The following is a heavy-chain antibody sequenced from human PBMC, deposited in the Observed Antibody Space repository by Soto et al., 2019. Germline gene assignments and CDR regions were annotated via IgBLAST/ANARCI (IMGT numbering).Heavy chain of an antibody. J-gene: IGHJ5*02. D-gene: IGHD3-3*01. Sequence: KPSETLSLTCAVYGGSFSGYYWSWIRQPPGKGLEWIGEINHSGSTNYNPSLKSRVTISVDTSKNQFSLKLSSVTAADTAVYYCARGESRRITIFGVVIQPANWFDPWGQGTLVTVSS. CDR1: GGSFSGYY. CDR2: INHSGST. V-gene: IGHV4-34*01. CDR3: ARGESRRITIFGVVIQPANWFDP.